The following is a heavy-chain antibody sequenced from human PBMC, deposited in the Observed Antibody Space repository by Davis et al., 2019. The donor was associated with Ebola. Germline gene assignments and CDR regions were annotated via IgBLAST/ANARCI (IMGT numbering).Heavy chain of an antibody. D-gene: IGHD2-21*02. CDR2: IYYSGST. CDR3: ARGRRVGGTTTGYFDY. V-gene: IGHV4-39*01. CDR1: GGSISSSSYY. J-gene: IGHJ4*02. Sequence: PSETLSLTCTVSGGSISSSSYYWGWIRQHPGKGLEWIGSIYYSGSTYYNPSLKSRVTISVDTSKNQFSLKLSSVTAADTAVYYCARGRRVGGTTTGYFDYWGQGTLVTVSS.